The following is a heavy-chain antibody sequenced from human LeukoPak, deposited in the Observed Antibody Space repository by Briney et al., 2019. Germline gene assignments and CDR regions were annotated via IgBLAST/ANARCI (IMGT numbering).Heavy chain of an antibody. CDR1: GFTFSSYA. D-gene: IGHD6-13*01. V-gene: IGHV3-30*04. CDR2: ISYDGSNK. Sequence: RRSLRLPCAASGFTFSSYAMHWVRQAPGKGLEWVAVISYDGSNKYYADSVKGRFTISRDNSKNTLYPQMNSLRAEDTAVYYCARLYTVSSSWYDYWGQGTLVAVSS. J-gene: IGHJ4*02. CDR3: ARLYTVSSSWYDY.